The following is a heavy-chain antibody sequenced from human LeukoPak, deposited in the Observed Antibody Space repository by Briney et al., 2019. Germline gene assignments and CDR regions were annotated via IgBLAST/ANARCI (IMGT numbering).Heavy chain of an antibody. CDR3: ARGRNLRTAAAGT. Sequence: ASVKVSCKASGYTFTSYDINWVRQATGQGPEWMGWMNPNSGNTGYAQKFQGRVTMTRNTSISTAYMELSSLRSEDTAVYYCARGRNLRTAAAGTWGQGTLVTVSS. V-gene: IGHV1-8*01. J-gene: IGHJ5*02. CDR1: GYTFTSYD. CDR2: MNPNSGNT. D-gene: IGHD6-13*01.